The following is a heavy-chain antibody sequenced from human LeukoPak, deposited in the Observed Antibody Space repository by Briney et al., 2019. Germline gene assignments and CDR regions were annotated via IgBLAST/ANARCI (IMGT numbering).Heavy chain of an antibody. CDR3: ARVPTMVRGVFDY. CDR1: GISFSSNT. CDR2: ISTSSSYI. D-gene: IGHD3-10*01. Sequence: GSLRLSCVTSGISFSSNTMNWVRRAPGGGLEWLSSISTSSSYIYYADSVKGRFTISRDNAQNSLFLQMNSLRAEDTAVYYCARVPTMVRGVFDYWGQGTLVTVSS. J-gene: IGHJ4*02. V-gene: IGHV3-21*01.